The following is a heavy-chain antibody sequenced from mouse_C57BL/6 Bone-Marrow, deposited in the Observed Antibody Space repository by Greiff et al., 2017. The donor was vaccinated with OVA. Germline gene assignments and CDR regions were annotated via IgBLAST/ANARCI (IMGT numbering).Heavy chain of an antibody. CDR3: ARPAQAKAWFAY. V-gene: IGHV1-69*01. CDR2: IDPSDSYT. Sequence: VQLQQSGAELVMPGASVKLSCKASGYTFTSYWMHWVKQRPGQGLEWIGEIDPSDSYTNYNQKFKGKSTLTVDKSSSTAYMQLSSLTSEDSAVYYCARPAQAKAWFAYWGQGTLVTVSA. J-gene: IGHJ3*01. D-gene: IGHD3-2*02. CDR1: GYTFTSYW.